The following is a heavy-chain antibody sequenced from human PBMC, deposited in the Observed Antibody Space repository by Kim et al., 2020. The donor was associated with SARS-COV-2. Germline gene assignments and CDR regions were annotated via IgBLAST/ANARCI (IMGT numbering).Heavy chain of an antibody. V-gene: IGHV3-30*18. CDR3: AKDQYYEFWSGYQVEELDKGDF. CDR2: ISYDGSNK. Sequence: GGSLRLSCAASGFTFSSYGMHWVRQAPGKGLEWVAVISYDGSNKYYADSVKGRFTISRDNSKNTLYLQMNSLRAEDTAVYYCAKDQYYEFWSGYQVEELDKGDFGRRGTRDSLSS. D-gene: IGHD3-3*01. J-gene: IGHJ4*02. CDR1: GFTFSSYG.